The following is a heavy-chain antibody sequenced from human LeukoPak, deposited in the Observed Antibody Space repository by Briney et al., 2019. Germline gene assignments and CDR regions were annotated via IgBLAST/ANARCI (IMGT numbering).Heavy chain of an antibody. J-gene: IGHJ4*02. Sequence: GGSLRLSCAGSGFTFNNYAMSWVRRAPGKGLEWVSSISSSSSYIYYADSVKGRFTISRDNAKNSLYLQMNSLRAEDTAVYYCARDLDLGVTRWLEPEFDYWGQGTLVTISS. CDR1: GFTFNNYA. CDR2: ISSSSSYI. CDR3: ARDLDLGVTRWLEPEFDY. V-gene: IGHV3-21*01. D-gene: IGHD5-24*01.